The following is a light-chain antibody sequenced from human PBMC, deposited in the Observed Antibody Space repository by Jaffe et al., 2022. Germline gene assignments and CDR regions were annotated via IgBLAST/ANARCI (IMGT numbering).Light chain of an antibody. CDR3: CSYTGSSTSLYV. CDR2: EVT. J-gene: IGLJ1*01. V-gene: IGLV2-23*02. CDR1: SSDVGSYNL. Sequence: QSALTQPASVSGSPGQSITISCTGTSSDVGSYNLVSWYQQHPGKAPKFMIYEVTKRPSGVSNRFSGSKSGNTASLTISGLQAEDEADYYCCSYTGSSTSLYVFGTGTKVTVL.